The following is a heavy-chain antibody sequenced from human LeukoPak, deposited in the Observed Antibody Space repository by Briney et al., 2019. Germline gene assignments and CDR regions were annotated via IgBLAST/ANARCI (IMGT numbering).Heavy chain of an antibody. CDR2: VYYSGST. CDR3: TREEPEYNSGWSMDV. J-gene: IGHJ6*02. CDR1: GDSINNNKW. V-gene: IGHV4-4*02. D-gene: IGHD6-19*01. Sequence: PSEILSLTCVVSGDSINNNKWWSWVRQPPGKGLEWIGDVYYSGSTNYNPSLKSRVTMSVDKSKNQFFMKLNSVTAADAAVYYCTREEPEYNSGWSMDVWGQGTTVTVSS.